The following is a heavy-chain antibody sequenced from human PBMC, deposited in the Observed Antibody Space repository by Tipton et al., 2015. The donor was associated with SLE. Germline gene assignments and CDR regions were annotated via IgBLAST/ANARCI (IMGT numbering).Heavy chain of an antibody. Sequence: TLSLTCSVSGDTIRSYSWSWVRQPAGKGLEWIGRMYTSGSTDYNPSLKSRVTMSVDTSKNHFSLKLISVTAADTAVYYCAREFLNPVTTVHYYFDLWGRGTLVTVSS. CDR2: MYTSGST. CDR1: GDTIRSYS. D-gene: IGHD4-11*01. V-gene: IGHV4-4*07. J-gene: IGHJ2*01. CDR3: AREFLNPVTTVHYYFDL.